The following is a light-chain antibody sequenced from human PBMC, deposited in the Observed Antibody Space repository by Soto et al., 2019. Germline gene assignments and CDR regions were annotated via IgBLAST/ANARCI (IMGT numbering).Light chain of an antibody. CDR1: QETSSY. V-gene: IGKV1-9*01. CDR2: AAS. Sequence: IQLTQSPSSLSASVGDRVTITGRARQETSSYVAWYQQEPGKAPKLLLYAASTLQSGVPSRFSGSGSGTDFTLTLSNLQPEDFATYYCQRLNSYPWTFGQGTKWEFK. CDR3: QRLNSYPWT. J-gene: IGKJ1*01.